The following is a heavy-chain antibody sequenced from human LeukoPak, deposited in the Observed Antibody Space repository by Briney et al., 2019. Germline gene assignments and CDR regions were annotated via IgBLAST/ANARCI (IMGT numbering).Heavy chain of an antibody. J-gene: IGHJ5*02. CDR3: ARLHPTYCTSGLCYWFDP. Sequence: GESLRISCKGSGYSFRSYWITWVRQMPGKGLEWVGRIDPSDSYTNYSPSFEGHVTISADKSISTAYLQWSSLKASATAMYYCARLHPTYCTSGLCYWFDPWGQGTLVTVSS. V-gene: IGHV5-10-1*01. CDR2: IDPSDSYT. D-gene: IGHD2-8*01. CDR1: GYSFRSYW.